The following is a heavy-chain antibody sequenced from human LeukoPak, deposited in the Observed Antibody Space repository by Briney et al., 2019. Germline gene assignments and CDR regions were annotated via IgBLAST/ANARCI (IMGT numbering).Heavy chain of an antibody. CDR1: GGSISSYY. Sequence: SETLSLTCTVSGGSISSYYWSWIRQPPGKGLEWIGYIYYSGSTNYNPSLKSRVTISVDTSKNQFSLKLSSVTAADTAVYYCARGVIIAAPYYYYGMDVWGQGTTVTVSS. V-gene: IGHV4-59*01. CDR2: IYYSGST. D-gene: IGHD6-13*01. CDR3: ARGVIIAAPYYYYGMDV. J-gene: IGHJ6*02.